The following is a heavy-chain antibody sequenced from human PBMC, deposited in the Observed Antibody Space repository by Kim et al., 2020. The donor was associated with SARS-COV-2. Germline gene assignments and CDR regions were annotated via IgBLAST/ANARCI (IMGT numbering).Heavy chain of an antibody. CDR1: GFSFGKFD. D-gene: IGHD3-3*01. CDR3: ATVEWLDY. Sequence: GGSLRLSCVASGFSFGKFDMSWVRQAPGKGLKWVSVIKRDDGSAYYAESVKGRFTVSRDSARNTLYLQMNSLRIEDTAVYYCATVEWLDYWGAGTLVTV. V-gene: IGHV3-23*01. J-gene: IGHJ4*02. CDR2: IKRDDGSA.